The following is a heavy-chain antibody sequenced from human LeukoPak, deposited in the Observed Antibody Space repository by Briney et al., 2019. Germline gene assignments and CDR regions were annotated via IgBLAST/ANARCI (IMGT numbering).Heavy chain of an antibody. CDR2: INWNGGST. Sequence: GGSLRLSCAASGFTFDDYGMSWVRQAPGKGLELVSGINWNGGSTGYADSVKGRFTISRDNAKNSLYLQMNSLRAEDTALYYCARESRLDRYFDWFLLYYMDVWGKGTTVTVSS. V-gene: IGHV3-20*04. CDR1: GFTFDDYG. CDR3: ARESRLDRYFDWFLLYYMDV. J-gene: IGHJ6*03. D-gene: IGHD3-9*01.